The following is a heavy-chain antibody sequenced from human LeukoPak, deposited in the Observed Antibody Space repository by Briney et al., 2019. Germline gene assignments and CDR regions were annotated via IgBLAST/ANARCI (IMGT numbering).Heavy chain of an antibody. CDR3: AELEGGVLGPANDY. CDR1: GFTFSSYS. J-gene: IGHJ4*02. Sequence: GGSLRLSCAASGFTFSSYSMNWVRQAQGKGLEWVSSISSSSSYIYYADSVKGRFTISRDNAKNSLYLQMNSLRAEDTAVYYCAELEGGVLGPANDYWGQGTLVTVSS. D-gene: IGHD3-16*01. V-gene: IGHV3-21*01. CDR2: ISSSSSYI.